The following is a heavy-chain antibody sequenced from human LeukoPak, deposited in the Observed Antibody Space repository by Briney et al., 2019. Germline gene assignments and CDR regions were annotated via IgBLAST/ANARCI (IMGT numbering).Heavy chain of an antibody. CDR2: INHSGST. Sequence: SETLSLTCAVYGGSFSGYYWRWIRQPPGKGLEWIGEINHSGSTNYNPSLQSRVTMSVDKSKNQFSLKLSSVTAADTAVYYCATYFYGEYGSYYFDYWGQGTLVTVSS. CDR3: ATYFYGEYGSYYFDY. CDR1: GGSFSGYY. J-gene: IGHJ4*02. V-gene: IGHV4-34*01. D-gene: IGHD4-17*01.